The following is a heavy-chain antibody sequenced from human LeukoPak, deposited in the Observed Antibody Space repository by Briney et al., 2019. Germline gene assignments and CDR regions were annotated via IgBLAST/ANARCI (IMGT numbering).Heavy chain of an antibody. J-gene: IGHJ6*04. CDR2: ISYDGSNK. V-gene: IGHV3-30*18. CDR3: AKDIDCSGGSCYTWGYYGMDV. Sequence: GGSLRLSCAASGFTFSSYGMYWVRQAPGKGLEWVAVISYDGSNKYYADSVKGRFTISRDNSKNTLYLQMNSLRAEDTAVYYCAKDIDCSGGSCYTWGYYGMDVWGKGTTVTVSS. D-gene: IGHD2-15*01. CDR1: GFTFSSYG.